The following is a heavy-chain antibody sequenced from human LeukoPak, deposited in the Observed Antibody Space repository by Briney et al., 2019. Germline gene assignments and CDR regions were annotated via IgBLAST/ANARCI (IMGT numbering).Heavy chain of an antibody. CDR2: IFYSGST. D-gene: IGHD1-26*01. V-gene: IGHV4-59*12. CDR3: ARGYSANYGRIGY. CDR1: AGSISTYY. J-gene: IGHJ4*02. Sequence: PSETLSLTCTVSAGSISTYYWSWIRQPPGKGLEWIGYIFYSGSTKYNPSLKSRATISVDTSKKQFSLKLSSVTAADTAVYYCARGYSANYGRIGYWGQGTLVTVSS.